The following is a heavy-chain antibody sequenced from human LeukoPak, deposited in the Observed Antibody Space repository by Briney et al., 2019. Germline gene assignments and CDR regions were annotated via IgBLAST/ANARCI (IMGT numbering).Heavy chain of an antibody. Sequence: ASVKVSCKASGYTFTSFYMHWVRQAPGQGLEWMGGFDPEDGETIYAQKFQGRVTMTEDTSTDTAYMELSSLRSEDTAVYYCATKFHYYGSGSPFDYWGQGTLVTVSS. J-gene: IGHJ4*02. D-gene: IGHD3-10*01. CDR1: GYTFTSFY. CDR2: FDPEDGET. CDR3: ATKFHYYGSGSPFDY. V-gene: IGHV1-24*01.